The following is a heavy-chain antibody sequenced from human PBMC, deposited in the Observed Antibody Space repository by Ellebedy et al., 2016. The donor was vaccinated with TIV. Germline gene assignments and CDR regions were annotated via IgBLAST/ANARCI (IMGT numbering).Heavy chain of an antibody. D-gene: IGHD4-17*01. CDR3: AGWDYGWYFDL. J-gene: IGHJ2*01. CDR2: INHSGST. CDR1: GGSFSGYY. Sequence: SETLSLXXAVYGGSFSGYYWSWIRQPPGKGLEWIGEINHSGSTNYNPSLKSRVTISVDTSKNQFSLKLSSVTAADTAVYYCAGWDYGWYFDLWGRGTLVTVSS. V-gene: IGHV4-34*01.